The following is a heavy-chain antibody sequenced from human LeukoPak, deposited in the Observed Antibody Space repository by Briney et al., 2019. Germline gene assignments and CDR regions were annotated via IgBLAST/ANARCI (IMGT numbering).Heavy chain of an antibody. CDR2: ILYDGSDS. V-gene: IGHV3-33*06. Sequence: PGGSLRLSCAASGFTFRSHGMHWVRQAPGKGLEWVGVILYDGSDSYYTDSVKGRFTISRDDSKNTLCLQMNSLRAEDTAVYYCAKDIQLTYWGQGALVTVSS. D-gene: IGHD2-2*01. CDR1: GFTFRSHG. CDR3: AKDIQLTY. J-gene: IGHJ4*02.